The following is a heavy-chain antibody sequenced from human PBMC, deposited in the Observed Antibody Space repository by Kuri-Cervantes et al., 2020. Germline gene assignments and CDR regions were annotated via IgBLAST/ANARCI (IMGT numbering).Heavy chain of an antibody. J-gene: IGHJ4*02. D-gene: IGHD5-24*01. CDR2: INPKNGRT. Sequence: ASVKVSCKASGYTFTDYYVHWVRQAPGQGPQWMAWINPKNGRTDLAQKFQGRVTMTTDTSISTAYLELSGLTSDDTAVYYCARGPLDGYIPYWGQGTLVTVSS. V-gene: IGHV1-2*02. CDR1: GYTFTDYY. CDR3: ARGPLDGYIPY.